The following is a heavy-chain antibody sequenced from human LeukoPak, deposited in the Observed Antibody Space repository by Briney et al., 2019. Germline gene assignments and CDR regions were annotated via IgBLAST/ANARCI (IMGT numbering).Heavy chain of an antibody. J-gene: IGHJ4*02. Sequence: SSETLSLTCAVYGGSFSGYYWSWIRQHPGKGLEWIGYIYYSGSTYYNPSLKSRVTISVDTSKNQFSLKLSSVTAADTAVFYCARVSGTSPLYYFDYWGQGTLVTVSS. CDR3: ARVSGTSPLYYFDY. V-gene: IGHV4-31*11. CDR2: IYYSGST. CDR1: GGSFSGYY. D-gene: IGHD1-7*01.